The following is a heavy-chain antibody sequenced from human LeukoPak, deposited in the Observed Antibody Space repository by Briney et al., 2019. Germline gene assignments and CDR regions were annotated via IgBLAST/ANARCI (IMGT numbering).Heavy chain of an antibody. J-gene: IGHJ5*02. CDR3: ARDSRTTIFGVVSWWFDP. Sequence: SETLSLTCTVSGGSISSYYWSWIRQPPGKGLEWIGYIYYSGSTNYNPSLKSRVTISVDTSKNQFSLKLSSVTAADTAVYYCARDSRTTIFGVVSWWFDPLVQGTLVTDSS. CDR2: IYYSGST. V-gene: IGHV4-59*01. D-gene: IGHD3-3*01. CDR1: GGSISSYY.